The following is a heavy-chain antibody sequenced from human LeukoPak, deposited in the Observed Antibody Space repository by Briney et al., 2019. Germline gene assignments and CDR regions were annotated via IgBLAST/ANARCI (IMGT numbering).Heavy chain of an antibody. J-gene: IGHJ4*02. V-gene: IGHV4-39*01. CDR2: IFYSGST. CDR3: ASRARRYYFDY. CDR1: GGSISSSSHF. Sequence: SETLSLTCTVSGGSISSSSHFWGWIRQPPGKGLEWIGSIFYSGSTYYNPSLKSRVTISVDTSKDQFSLKLTCVTATDTAVYYCASRARRYYFDYWGQGTLVTVSS.